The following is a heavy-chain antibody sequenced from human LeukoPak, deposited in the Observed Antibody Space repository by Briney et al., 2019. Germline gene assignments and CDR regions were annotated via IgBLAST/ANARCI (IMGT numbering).Heavy chain of an antibody. CDR3: ARDSDAELGPVWDDTSGDEY. V-gene: IGHV1-2*02. D-gene: IGHD3-22*01. J-gene: IGHJ4*02. CDR2: IDPYSGGS. CDR1: EYTFNGYY. Sequence: ASVKVSCKASEYTFNGYYIYWVRQAPGQGLEWMAWIDPYSGGSKSAQKFEGRVTLTRDTSISTAYMGLHNLRSDDTAVYYCARDSDAELGPVWDDTSGDEYWGQGTLVTVSP.